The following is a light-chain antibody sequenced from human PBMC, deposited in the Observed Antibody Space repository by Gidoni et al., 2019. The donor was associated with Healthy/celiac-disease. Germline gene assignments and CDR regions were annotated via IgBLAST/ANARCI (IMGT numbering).Light chain of an antibody. V-gene: IGLV2-23*01. Sequence: QSALTQPASVSGSPGQSITISCTGTSSDVGSYNLVSWYHHNPGKAPKLMIYEGSKRPSGVSNRFSGSKSGNTASLTISGLQAEDEADYYCCSYAGSSTVVFGGGTKLTVL. CDR2: EGS. CDR3: CSYAGSSTVV. CDR1: SSDVGSYNL. J-gene: IGLJ2*01.